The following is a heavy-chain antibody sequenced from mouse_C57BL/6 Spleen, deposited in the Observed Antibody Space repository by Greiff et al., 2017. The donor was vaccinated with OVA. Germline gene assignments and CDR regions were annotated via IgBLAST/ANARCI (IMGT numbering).Heavy chain of an antibody. Sequence: EVKLVESGPELVKPGASVKMSCKASGYTFTDYNMHWVKQSHGKSLEWIGYINPNNGGTSYNQKFKGKATLTVNKSSSTAYMELRSLTSEDSAVYYCARGVDYGNLFAYWGQGTLVTVSA. CDR3: ARGVDYGNLFAY. V-gene: IGHV1-22*01. CDR2: INPNNGGT. D-gene: IGHD2-1*01. CDR1: GYTFTDYN. J-gene: IGHJ3*01.